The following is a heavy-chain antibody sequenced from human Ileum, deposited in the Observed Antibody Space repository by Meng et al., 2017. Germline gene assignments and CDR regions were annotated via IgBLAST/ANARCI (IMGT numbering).Heavy chain of an antibody. CDR1: GGSCSYYY. V-gene: IGHV4-34*01. Sequence: QVQLRQWGAVLLKTSETSSITFAVYGGSCSYYYLTWIRQSPGKGLEWIGEIHPSGSTYYSPSLQSRVTITLDTSKNQFSLTLNSVTAADTAVYYCARGDDWAKSGNFWGQGTLVTVSS. CDR2: IHPSGST. CDR3: ARGDDWAKSGNF. D-gene: IGHD3-9*01. J-gene: IGHJ4*02.